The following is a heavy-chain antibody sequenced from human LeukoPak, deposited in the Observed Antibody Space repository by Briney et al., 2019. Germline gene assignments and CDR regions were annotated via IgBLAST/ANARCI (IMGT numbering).Heavy chain of an antibody. Sequence: ASVKVSCKASGYTFTGYYMHWVRQAPRQGLEWMGWINPNSGGTNYAQKFQGRVTMTRDTSISTAYMELSRLRSDDTAVYYCARAPVPAPNWFDPWGQGTLVTVSS. J-gene: IGHJ5*02. V-gene: IGHV1-2*02. D-gene: IGHD6-19*01. CDR2: INPNSGGT. CDR3: ARAPVPAPNWFDP. CDR1: GYTFTGYY.